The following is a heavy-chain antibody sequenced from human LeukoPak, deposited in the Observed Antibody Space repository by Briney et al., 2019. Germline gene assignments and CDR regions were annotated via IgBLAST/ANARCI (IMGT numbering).Heavy chain of an antibody. V-gene: IGHV4-39*01. D-gene: IGHD3-10*01. Sequence: PSETLSLTCTVSGGSISSSSYYWGWIRQPPGKGLEWIGSTYYSGSTYYNPSLKSRVTISVDTSKSQFSLKLSSVTAADTAVYYCARSTVRGVIMYYYYGMDVWGQGTTVTVSS. J-gene: IGHJ6*02. CDR3: ARSTVRGVIMYYYYGMDV. CDR2: TYYSGST. CDR1: GGSISSSSYY.